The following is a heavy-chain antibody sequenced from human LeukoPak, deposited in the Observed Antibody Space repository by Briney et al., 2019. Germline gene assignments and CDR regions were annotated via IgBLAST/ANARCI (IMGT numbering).Heavy chain of an antibody. CDR3: ARNVPRIGDSYY. J-gene: IGHJ4*02. CDR2: MNPDSGNT. V-gene: IGHV1-8*01. D-gene: IGHD3-16*01. CDR1: GYTFTSYD. Sequence: ASVKVSCKASGYTFTSYDINWVRQATGQGLEWMGWMNPDSGNTGYAQRFQGRITLTRDTSINTAYMELSSLRSEDTAVYYCARNVPRIGDSYYWGQGTLVTVSS.